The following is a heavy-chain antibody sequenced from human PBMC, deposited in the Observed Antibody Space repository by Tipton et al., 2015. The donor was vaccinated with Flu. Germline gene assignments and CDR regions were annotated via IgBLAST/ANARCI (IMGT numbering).Heavy chain of an antibody. V-gene: IGHV1-18*01. CDR3: ARKEENGAYVYFDY. Sequence: QSGAEVKKPGASVKLSCKASGYSFTSYEITWVRQAPGQGLELVGWISGYNGNTKYTQKFQGRVTMTADTPTTTAFMELTSLTPADTAMCYCARKEENGAYVYFDYWGQGTLVTVSS. J-gene: IGHJ4*02. CDR1: GYSFTSYE. CDR2: ISGYNGNT. D-gene: IGHD4-17*01.